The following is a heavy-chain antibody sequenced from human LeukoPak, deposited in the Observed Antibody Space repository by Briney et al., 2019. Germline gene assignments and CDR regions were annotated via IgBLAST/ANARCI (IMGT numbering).Heavy chain of an antibody. D-gene: IGHD4-11*01. J-gene: IGHJ4*02. V-gene: IGHV3-30-3*01. CDR1: GFTFSSYA. CDR3: VRWSDDHSNHANY. CDR2: ISYDGSNK. Sequence: GRSLRLSCAASGFTFSSYAMHWVRQAPGKGLEWVAVISYDGSNKYYADSVKGRFTISRDNSKNTLYLQMNSLRAEDTAVYYCVRWSDDHSNHANYWGQGTLVTVSS.